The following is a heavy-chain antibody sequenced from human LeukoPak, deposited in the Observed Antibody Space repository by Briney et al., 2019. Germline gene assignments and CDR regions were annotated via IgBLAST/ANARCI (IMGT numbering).Heavy chain of an antibody. D-gene: IGHD5-18*01. J-gene: IGHJ6*02. V-gene: IGHV4-34*01. CDR3: ARGGHGYSYGSYYYYGMDV. Sequence: SETLSLTCAVYGGSFSGYYWSWIRQPPRKGLEWIGEINHSGSTNYNPSLKSRVTISVDTSKNQFSLKLSSVTAADTAVYYCARGGHGYSYGSYYYYGMDVWGQGTTVTVSS. CDR2: INHSGST. CDR1: GGSFSGYY.